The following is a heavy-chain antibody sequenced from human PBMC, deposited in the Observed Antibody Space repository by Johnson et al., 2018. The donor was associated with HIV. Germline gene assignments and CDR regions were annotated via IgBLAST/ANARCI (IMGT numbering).Heavy chain of an antibody. Sequence: QVQLVESGGGVVQPGRSLRLSCAASGFTFSSYGMHWVRQAPGKGLEWVAFIRYDGSNKYYADSVKGRFTVSRDKSENTLYLQMNSLRDEDTAVYYCAKDVGNYWPDSFDIWGQGTMVTVSS. V-gene: IGHV3-30*02. D-gene: IGHD3-22*01. CDR3: AKDVGNYWPDSFDI. CDR2: IRYDGSNK. CDR1: GFTFSSYG. J-gene: IGHJ3*02.